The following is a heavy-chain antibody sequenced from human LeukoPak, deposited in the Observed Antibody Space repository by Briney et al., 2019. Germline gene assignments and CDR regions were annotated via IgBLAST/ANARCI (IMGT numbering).Heavy chain of an antibody. V-gene: IGHV3-23*01. Sequence: GGSLRLSCAASGFTFSSYAMSWVRQAPGKGLEWVSAISGSGGSTYYADSVKGRFTISRDNSKKTLYLQMNSLRAEDTAVYYCATSRGKLGSFYIWGQGTMVTVSS. CDR2: ISGSGGST. CDR3: ATSRGKLGSFYI. J-gene: IGHJ3*02. D-gene: IGHD3-10*01. CDR1: GFTFSSYA.